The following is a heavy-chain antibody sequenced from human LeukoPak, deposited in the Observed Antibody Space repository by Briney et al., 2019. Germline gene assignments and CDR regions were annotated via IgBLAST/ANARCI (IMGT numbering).Heavy chain of an antibody. CDR1: GYTFTSYG. Sequence: GASVKVSRKASGYTFTSYGISWVRQAPGQGLEWMGWISAYNGNTNYAQKLQGRVTMTTDTSTSTAYMELRSLRSDDTAVYYCARAGYGHYYYYYYMDVWGKGTTVTVSS. J-gene: IGHJ6*03. CDR3: ARAGYGHYYYYYYMDV. V-gene: IGHV1-18*01. D-gene: IGHD5-18*01. CDR2: ISAYNGNT.